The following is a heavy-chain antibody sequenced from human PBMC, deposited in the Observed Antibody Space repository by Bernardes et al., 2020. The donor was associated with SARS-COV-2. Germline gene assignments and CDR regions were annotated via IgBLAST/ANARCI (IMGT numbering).Heavy chain of an antibody. D-gene: IGHD3-22*01. Sequence: SGPTLVKPTQTLTLTCTFSGFSLSTSGMCVSWIRQPPGKALEWLALIDWDDDKYYSTSLKTRLTISKDTSKNQVVLTMTNMDPVDTATYYCARTTLYYYDSSGYDDAFDIWGQGTMVTVSS. V-gene: IGHV2-70*01. CDR3: ARTTLYYYDSSGYDDAFDI. J-gene: IGHJ3*02. CDR2: IDWDDDK. CDR1: GFSLSTSGMC.